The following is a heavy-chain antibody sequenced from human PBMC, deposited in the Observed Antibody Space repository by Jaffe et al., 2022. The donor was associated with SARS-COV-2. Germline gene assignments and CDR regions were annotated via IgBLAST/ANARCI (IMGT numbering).Heavy chain of an antibody. Sequence: QVQLVESGGGVVQPGRSLRLSCAASGFTFSSYGMHWVRQAPGKGLEWVAVISYDGSNKYYADSVKGRFTISRDNSKNTLYLQMNSLRAEDTAVYYCAKDQSVVVAGVDYWGQGTLVTVSS. CDR3: AKDQSVVVAGVDY. J-gene: IGHJ4*02. D-gene: IGHD2-15*01. V-gene: IGHV3-30*18. CDR2: ISYDGSNK. CDR1: GFTFSSYG.